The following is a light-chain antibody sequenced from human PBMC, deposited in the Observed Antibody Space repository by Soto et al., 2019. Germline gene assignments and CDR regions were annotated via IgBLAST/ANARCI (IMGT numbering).Light chain of an antibody. CDR3: GTWDSSLSAGNVV. CDR2: ENN. CDR1: SSNIGNNY. V-gene: IGLV1-51*02. J-gene: IGLJ2*01. Sequence: QSVLTQPPSVSAAPGQKGTISCSGSSSNIGNNYVSWYQQLPGTDPKLLIYENNKRPSGIPDRFSGSKSGTSATLGITGLQTGDEADYYCGTWDSSLSAGNVVFGGGTKLTVL.